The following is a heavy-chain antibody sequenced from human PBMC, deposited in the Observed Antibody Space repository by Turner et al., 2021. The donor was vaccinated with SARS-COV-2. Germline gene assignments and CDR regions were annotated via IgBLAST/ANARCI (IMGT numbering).Heavy chain of an antibody. J-gene: IGHJ3*02. Sequence: QVQLQESGPGLVKPSQTLSLTCTVSGASISSGNFYWSWIRQPPGKGLEWMGYSYHSGSANYNASLKSRVTISVDTSRNRFSLTLTSVTAADTAVYYCARDPHYSDSLGFLDAFDIWGRGTMVSVSS. V-gene: IGHV4-30-4*01. CDR1: GASISSGNFY. CDR3: ARDPHYSDSLGFLDAFDI. CDR2: SYHSGSA. D-gene: IGHD3-22*01.